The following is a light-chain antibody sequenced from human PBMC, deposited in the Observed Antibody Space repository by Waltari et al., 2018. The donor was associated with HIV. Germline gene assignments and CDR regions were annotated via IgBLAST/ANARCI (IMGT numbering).Light chain of an antibody. Sequence: QSVLTQPPSVSAAPGQKVTISCSGSSSNIGNNYVTWYQQLPGTAPKLLIYDSNNRPSVIPYRFSGSKSGTSGTLAITGLQTGDEADYYCGTWDSSLSAWVFGGGTKLTVL. CDR2: DSN. V-gene: IGLV1-51*01. CDR1: SSNIGNNY. J-gene: IGLJ3*02. CDR3: GTWDSSLSAWV.